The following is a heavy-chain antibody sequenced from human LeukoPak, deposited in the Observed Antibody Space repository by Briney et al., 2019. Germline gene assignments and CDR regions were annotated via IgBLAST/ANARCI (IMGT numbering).Heavy chain of an antibody. CDR3: VSFYVTY. V-gene: IGHV3-74*01. J-gene: IGHJ4*02. D-gene: IGHD2/OR15-2a*01. Sequence: QTGGSLRLSCAASGNYWMHWVRQAPGKGLVWVSHINSDGSWTSYADSVKGRFTISKDNAKNTVYLQMNSLRAEDTAVYYCVSFYVTYGGRGPLVTVSS. CDR1: GNYW. CDR2: INSDGSWT.